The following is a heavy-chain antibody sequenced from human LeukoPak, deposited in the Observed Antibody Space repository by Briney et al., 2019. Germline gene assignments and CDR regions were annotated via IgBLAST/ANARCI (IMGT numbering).Heavy chain of an antibody. CDR3: ARAGIVVGDDAFDI. V-gene: IGHV1-2*04. J-gene: IGHJ3*02. Sequence: ASVKVSCKASGYTFTGYYMHWVRQAPGEEIEWMGWINPNSGGTNYAQKFKGWVTMTRDTSISTAYMELSRLRSDDTAVYYCARAGIVVGDDAFDIRGQGTMVTVSS. CDR1: GYTFTGYY. D-gene: IGHD2-15*01. CDR2: INPNSGGT.